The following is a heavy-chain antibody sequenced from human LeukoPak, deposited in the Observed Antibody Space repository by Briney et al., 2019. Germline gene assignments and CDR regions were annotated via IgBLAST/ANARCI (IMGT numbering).Heavy chain of an antibody. J-gene: IGHJ4*02. CDR1: GFTFSRYW. D-gene: IGHD6-19*01. V-gene: IGHV3-74*01. CDR2: VNSDGRST. Sequence: GGSLRLSCAASGFTFSRYWMHWVRQVPGKGLVWVSRVNSDGRSTNYADSVKGRFTISRDNAKNTLYLQMNSLRAEDTAVYYCARDPDSNGWSSMGCWGQGTLVTVSS. CDR3: ARDPDSNGWSSMGC.